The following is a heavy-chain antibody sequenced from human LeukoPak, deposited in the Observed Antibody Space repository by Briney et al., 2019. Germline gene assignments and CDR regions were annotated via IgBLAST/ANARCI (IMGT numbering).Heavy chain of an antibody. D-gene: IGHD1-20*01. CDR2: IYTSGST. V-gene: IGHV4-61*02. Sequence: SETLSLTCTVSGGSISSGSYYWSWIRQPAGKGLEWIGRIYTSGSTNYNPSLKSRVTISVDTSKNQFSLKLSSVTAADTAVYYCARGPTITRYNWAFDYWGQGSLVTVSS. CDR1: GGSISSGSYY. CDR3: ARGPTITRYNWAFDY. J-gene: IGHJ4*02.